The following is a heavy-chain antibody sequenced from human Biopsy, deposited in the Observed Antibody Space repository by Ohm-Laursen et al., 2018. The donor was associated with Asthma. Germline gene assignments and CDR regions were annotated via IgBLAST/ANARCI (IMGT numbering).Heavy chain of an antibody. CDR2: IIPIFGTA. CDR3: ARERIAARQRRYYFDY. Sequence: VKISCKASGGTFSSYAISSPRQPPGQGLEWMGGIIPIFGTANYAQKFQGRVTITADESTSTAYMELSSLRSEDTAVYYCARERIAARQRRYYFDYWGQGTLVTVSS. J-gene: IGHJ4*02. V-gene: IGHV1-69*13. CDR1: GGTFSSYA. D-gene: IGHD6-6*01.